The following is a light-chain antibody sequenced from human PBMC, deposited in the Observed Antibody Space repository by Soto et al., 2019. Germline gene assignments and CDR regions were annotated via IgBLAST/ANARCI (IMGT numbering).Light chain of an antibody. CDR1: QSISSW. J-gene: IGKJ1*01. CDR2: AAS. Sequence: DIQMTQSPSTLSASVGDRVIITCRASQSISSWLAWYQQKPGKAPKLLIFAASSLQSGVPSRFSGSRSGPDFTLTISSLQNEDFATYYCQQSYSSTPTFGQGTKVDIK. CDR3: QQSYSSTPT. V-gene: IGKV1-39*01.